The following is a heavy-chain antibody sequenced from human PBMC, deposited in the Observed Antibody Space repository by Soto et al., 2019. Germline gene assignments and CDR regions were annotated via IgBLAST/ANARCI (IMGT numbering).Heavy chain of an antibody. CDR3: ARAPYSNAWYRFDL. J-gene: IGHJ4*02. D-gene: IGHD4-4*01. CDR2: ISSSSSYI. V-gene: IGHV3-21*04. Sequence: PGGSLRLSCAASGFTFSSYSMNWVRQAPGKGLEWVSSISSSSSYIYYADSVKGRFTISRDNAKKLLYLQMNGLRAEDTALYYCARAPYSNAWYRFDLWGQGTLVTVSS. CDR1: GFTFSSYS.